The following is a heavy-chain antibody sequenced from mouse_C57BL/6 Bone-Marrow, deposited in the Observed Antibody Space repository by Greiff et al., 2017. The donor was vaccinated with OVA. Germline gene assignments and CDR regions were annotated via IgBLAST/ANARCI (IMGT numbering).Heavy chain of an antibody. D-gene: IGHD1-1*01. CDR1: GYSFTDYN. V-gene: IGHV1-39*01. CDR3: ARSSLYGSSPYYFDY. CDR2: INPNYGTT. Sequence: CKLKESGPELVKPGASVKISCKASGYSFTDYNMNWVKQSNGKSLEWIGVINPNYGTTSYNQKFKGKATLTVDQSSSTAYMQLNSLTSEDSAVYYCARSSLYGSSPYYFDYWGQGTTLTVSS. J-gene: IGHJ2*01.